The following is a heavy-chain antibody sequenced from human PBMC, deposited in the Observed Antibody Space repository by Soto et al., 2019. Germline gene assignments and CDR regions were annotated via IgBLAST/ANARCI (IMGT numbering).Heavy chain of an antibody. CDR3: ARLGGGRRGYYGMDV. V-gene: IGHV4-39*01. CDR2: IYYSGST. CDR1: GGSISSSSYY. J-gene: IGHJ6*02. D-gene: IGHD2-15*01. Sequence: SETLSLTCTVSGGSISSSSYYWGWIRQPPGKGLEWIGSIYYSGSTYYNPSLKSRVTISVDTSKNQFSLKLSSVTAADTAVYYCARLGGGRRGYYGMDVWGQGTTVT.